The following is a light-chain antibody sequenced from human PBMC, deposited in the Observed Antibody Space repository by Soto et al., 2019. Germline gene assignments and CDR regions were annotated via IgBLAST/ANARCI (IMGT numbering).Light chain of an antibody. CDR3: QQYNKWPPRFT. CDR1: QSGSSD. Sequence: EIVMTQSPATLSVSPGERATLSCRASQSGSSDLAWYQQRPGQAPSLLIYGATTRATGIPARFNVSGSGTEFPLTIINLQSEDGTVYYCQQYNKWPPRFTFGPGTKVEIK. CDR2: GAT. V-gene: IGKV3-15*01. J-gene: IGKJ3*01.